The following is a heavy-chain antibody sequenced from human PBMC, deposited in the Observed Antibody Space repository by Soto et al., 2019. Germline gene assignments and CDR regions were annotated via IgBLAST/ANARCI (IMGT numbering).Heavy chain of an antibody. J-gene: IGHJ6*03. Sequence: ASVKVSCKASGYTFTSYGISWVRQAPGQGLEWMGWISAYNGNTNYAQKLQGRVTMTTDTSTSTAYMELRSLRSDDTAVYYCARALGDIAARDYYYYMDVWGKGTTVTVSS. CDR2: ISAYNGNT. CDR1: GYTFTSYG. V-gene: IGHV1-18*01. CDR3: ARALGDIAARDYYYYMDV. D-gene: IGHD3-16*01.